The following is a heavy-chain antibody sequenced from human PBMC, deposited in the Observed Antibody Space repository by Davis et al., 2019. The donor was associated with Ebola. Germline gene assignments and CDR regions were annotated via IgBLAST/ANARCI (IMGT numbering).Heavy chain of an antibody. CDR3: TMTTVTTES. Sequence: GESLKISCAASGFTFSGSAMHWVRQASGKGLEWVGRIRSKANSYATAYAASVKGRFTISRDDSKNTAYLQTNSLKTEDTAVYYCTMTTVTTESWGQGTLVTVSS. J-gene: IGHJ5*02. CDR2: IRSKANSYAT. D-gene: IGHD4-11*01. V-gene: IGHV3-73*01. CDR1: GFTFSGSA.